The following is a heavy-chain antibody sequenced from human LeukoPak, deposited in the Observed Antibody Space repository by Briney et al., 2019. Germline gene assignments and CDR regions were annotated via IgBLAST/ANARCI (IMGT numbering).Heavy chain of an antibody. CDR1: AFTFSNYG. J-gene: IGHJ4*01. D-gene: IGHD3-3*01. CDR3: ARYPHPTITIFGVPYGYYFDY. CDR2: ISYDGSNK. V-gene: IGHV3-30*03. Sequence: GRSLRLSCVASAFTFSNYGMHWVRQAPGKGLEWVAVISYDGSNKYYADSVKGRFTISRDNSKNTLYLQMNSLRAEDTAVYYCARYPHPTITIFGVPYGYYFDYWGRGTLVTVSS.